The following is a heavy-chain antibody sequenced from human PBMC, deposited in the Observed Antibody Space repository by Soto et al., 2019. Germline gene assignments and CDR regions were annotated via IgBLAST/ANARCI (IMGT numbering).Heavy chain of an antibody. CDR2: INPSGGST. Sequence: GASVKVSCKASGYTFTSYYMHWVRQAPGQGLEWMGIINPSGGSTSYAQKFQGRVTMTRDTSTSTVYMELGSLRSEDTAVYYCAGDSSGQYYFDYWGQGTLVTVS. V-gene: IGHV1-46*01. J-gene: IGHJ4*02. CDR1: GYTFTSYY. D-gene: IGHD3-22*01. CDR3: AGDSSGQYYFDY.